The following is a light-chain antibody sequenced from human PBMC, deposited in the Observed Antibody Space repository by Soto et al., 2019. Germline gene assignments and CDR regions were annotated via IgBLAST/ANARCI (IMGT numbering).Light chain of an antibody. V-gene: IGKV1-39*01. J-gene: IGKJ4*01. CDR1: QSISSY. CDR2: AAS. CDR3: QQRYSTPPT. Sequence: DIQMTQSPSSLSASVGDRVTITCRASQSISSYLNWYQQKPGKAPKLVIYAASSLQSGVPSRFSCHGSGTDFTLTISSLPPEDFATYYCQQRYSTPPTFGGGTKVEIK.